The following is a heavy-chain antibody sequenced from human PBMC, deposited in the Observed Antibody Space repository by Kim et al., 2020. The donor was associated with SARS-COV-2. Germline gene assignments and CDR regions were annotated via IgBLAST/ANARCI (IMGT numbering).Heavy chain of an antibody. V-gene: IGHV3-30*04. J-gene: IGHJ4*02. Sequence: GGSLRLSCAASGFTFSSFPMHWVRQAPGKGLEWVAVISYDGDYKYYADSVKGRFTISRDESKNTLYLRMNSLRAEDTAVYYCARDPWDVQQLVPDYFDYWGQGTLVTGSS. CDR3: ARDPWDVQQLVPDYFDY. CDR1: GFTFSSFP. D-gene: IGHD6-13*01. CDR2: ISYDGDYK.